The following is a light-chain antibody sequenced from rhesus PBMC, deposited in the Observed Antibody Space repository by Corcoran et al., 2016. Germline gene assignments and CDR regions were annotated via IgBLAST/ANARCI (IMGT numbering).Light chain of an antibody. CDR3: QQYYGSPYS. CDR2: WAS. V-gene: IGKV4-1*01. J-gene: IGKJ2*01. Sequence: DIVMTQSPDSLAVSLGERVTINCKSSQSLLYSSNNKNYLALYQQKPGQAPNLLIYWASTRESGVPHRVRGSGSGTDFTLTISGLQAEDVAVYYCQQYYGSPYSFGQGTKVEIK. CDR1: QSLLYSSNNKNY.